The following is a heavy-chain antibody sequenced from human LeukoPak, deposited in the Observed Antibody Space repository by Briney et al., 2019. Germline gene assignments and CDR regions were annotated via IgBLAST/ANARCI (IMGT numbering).Heavy chain of an antibody. V-gene: IGHV3-48*01. D-gene: IGHD4-11*01. CDR3: VRDRFYSFDY. CDR1: GFTFSSYS. Sequence: PGGSLRLSCADSGFTFSSYSMNWVCQAPGKGLEWVSYITSTATTTYYADSVKGRFTISRDNAKDSLYLQMNSLRAEDTAVYYCVRDRFYSFDYWGQGTLVTVSS. CDR2: ITSTATTT. J-gene: IGHJ4*02.